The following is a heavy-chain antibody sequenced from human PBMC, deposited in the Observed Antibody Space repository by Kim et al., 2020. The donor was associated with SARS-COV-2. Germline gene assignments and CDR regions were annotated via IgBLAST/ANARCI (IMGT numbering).Heavy chain of an antibody. CDR2: INHSGST. J-gene: IGHJ5*02. Sequence: SETLSLTCAVYGGSFSGYYWSWIRQPPGKGLEWIGEINHSGSTNYNPSLKSRVTISVDTSKNQFSLKLSSVTAADTAVYYCARGYSGSRPKGRFDPWGQGTLVTVSS. CDR1: GGSFSGYY. CDR3: ARGYSGSRPKGRFDP. V-gene: IGHV4-34*01. D-gene: IGHD5-12*01.